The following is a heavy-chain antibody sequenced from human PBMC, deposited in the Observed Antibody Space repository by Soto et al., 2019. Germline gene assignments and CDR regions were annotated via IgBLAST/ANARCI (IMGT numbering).Heavy chain of an antibody. J-gene: IGHJ4*02. CDR1: GGTFRSYT. CDR3: ARDSHYDSSGYQF. V-gene: IGHV1-69*01. CDR2: IIPVFVTA. Sequence: QVQLVQSGAEVQKPGSSVKVSCNSSGGTFRSYTINWVRPAPGQGLEWMGGIIPVFVTANYAQKFQGRVTMTADESTSTAYMELSSPRYEDTAVYYCARDSHYDSSGYQFWGQGTLVTVSS. D-gene: IGHD3-22*01.